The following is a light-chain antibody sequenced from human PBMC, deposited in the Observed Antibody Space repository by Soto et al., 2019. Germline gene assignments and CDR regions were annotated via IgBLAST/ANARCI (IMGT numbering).Light chain of an antibody. Sequence: QSVLTQPASVSGSPGQSITISCTGTSSDVGGYNYVSWYQQHPGKAPKLMIYEGSKRPSGVSNRFSGSKSGNTASLTISGLQAEDEADYYCCSYAGSSPVVFGGGTQLTVL. V-gene: IGLV2-23*01. CDR3: CSYAGSSPVV. J-gene: IGLJ2*01. CDR2: EGS. CDR1: SSDVGGYNY.